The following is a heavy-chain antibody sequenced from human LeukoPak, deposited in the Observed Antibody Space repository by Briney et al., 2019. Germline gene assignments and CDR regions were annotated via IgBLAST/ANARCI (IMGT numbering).Heavy chain of an antibody. D-gene: IGHD3-3*01. J-gene: IGHJ4*02. CDR1: GFTFSSYS. CDR2: ISSSSSTI. V-gene: IGHV3-48*01. Sequence: PGGSLRLSCAASGFTFSSYSMNWVRQAPGKGLEWVSYISSSSSTIYYADSVKGRFTISRDNAKNSLYLQMNSLRAEDTAVYYCARSFLRLRAPVCFDYWGQGTLVTVSS. CDR3: ARSFLRLRAPVCFDY.